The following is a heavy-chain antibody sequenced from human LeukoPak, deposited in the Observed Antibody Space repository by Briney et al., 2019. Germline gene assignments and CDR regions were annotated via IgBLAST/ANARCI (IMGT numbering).Heavy chain of an antibody. CDR2: ISSSSSYI. Sequence: GGSLRLSCAASGFTFSSYSMNWVRQAPGKGLEWVSSISSSSSYIYYADSVKGRFTISRDNAKNSLYLQMNSLRAEDTAVYYCARGSPGWYGLYYYYYMDVWGKGTTVTVSS. CDR3: ARGSPGWYGLYYYYYMDV. CDR1: GFTFSSYS. D-gene: IGHD6-19*01. J-gene: IGHJ6*03. V-gene: IGHV3-21*01.